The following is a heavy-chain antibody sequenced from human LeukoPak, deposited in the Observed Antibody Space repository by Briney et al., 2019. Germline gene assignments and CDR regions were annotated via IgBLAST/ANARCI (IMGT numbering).Heavy chain of an antibody. V-gene: IGHV4-34*01. CDR2: INHSGST. CDR1: GGSFSGYY. D-gene: IGHD2-2*02. Sequence: KTSETLSLTCAVYGGSFSGYYWSWIRQPPGKGLEWIWEINHSGSTNYNPSLKSRVTISVDTSKNQFSLKLSSVTAADTAVYYCANGYCSSTSCYRAPWFDPWGQGTLVTVSS. CDR3: ANGYCSSTSCYRAPWFDP. J-gene: IGHJ5*02.